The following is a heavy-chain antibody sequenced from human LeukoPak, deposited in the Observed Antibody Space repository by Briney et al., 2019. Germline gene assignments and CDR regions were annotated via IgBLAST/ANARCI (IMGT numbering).Heavy chain of an antibody. Sequence: PSETLSLTCAVYGGSFSGYYWSWIRLPPGKGLEWIGEINHSGSTNYNPSLKSRVTISVDTSKNQFSLKLSSVTAADTAVYHCARNQRAMVRGALDYWGQGTLVTVSS. V-gene: IGHV4-34*01. J-gene: IGHJ4*02. D-gene: IGHD3-10*01. CDR1: GGSFSGYY. CDR3: ARNQRAMVRGALDY. CDR2: INHSGST.